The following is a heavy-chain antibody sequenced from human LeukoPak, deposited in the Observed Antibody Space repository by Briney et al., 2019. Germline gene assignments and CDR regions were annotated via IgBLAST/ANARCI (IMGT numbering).Heavy chain of an antibody. D-gene: IGHD3-3*01. CDR3: ARRGPDDFWSGLYYFDY. CDR1: GYSFTSYW. J-gene: IGHJ4*02. V-gene: IGHV5-51*01. Sequence: GESLKISCKGSGYSFTSYWIGWVRQMPGKGLEWIGIIYPGDSGTRYSPSFQGQVTISADKSISTAYLQWSSLKASDTAMYYCARRGPDDFWSGLYYFDYWGQGTLVTVSS. CDR2: IYPGDSGT.